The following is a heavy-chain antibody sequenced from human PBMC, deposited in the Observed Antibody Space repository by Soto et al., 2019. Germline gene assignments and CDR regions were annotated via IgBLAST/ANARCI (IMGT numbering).Heavy chain of an antibody. CDR3: ARPYGDYGSWYFDL. V-gene: IGHV4-39*01. CDR2: IYYSRST. J-gene: IGHJ2*01. Sequence: SETLSLTCTVSGDSISSSSYYWGWIRQPPGKGLEWIGSIYYSRSTYYNPSLKSRVTISVDTSKNQFSLKLSSVTAADTAVYYCARPYGDYGSWYFDLWGRGTLVTVSS. CDR1: GDSISSSSYY. D-gene: IGHD4-17*01.